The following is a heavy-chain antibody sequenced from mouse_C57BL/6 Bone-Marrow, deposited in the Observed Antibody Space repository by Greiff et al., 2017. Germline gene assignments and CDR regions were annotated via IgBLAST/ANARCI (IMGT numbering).Heavy chain of an antibody. CDR1: GYTFTDYD. CDR2: IDPETGGT. CDR3: TRSLYYGSSWYYFDY. Sequence: QVQLQQSGAELVRPGASVTLSCKASGYTFTDYDMHWVKQTPVHGLEWIGAIDPETGGTAYNQKFKGKAILTADKSSSTAYMELRSLTSEDSAVYYCTRSLYYGSSWYYFDYWGQGTTLTVSS. J-gene: IGHJ2*01. D-gene: IGHD1-1*01. V-gene: IGHV1-15*01.